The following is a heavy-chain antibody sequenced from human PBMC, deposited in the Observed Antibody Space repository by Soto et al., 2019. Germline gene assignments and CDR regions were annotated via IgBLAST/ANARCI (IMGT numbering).Heavy chain of an antibody. J-gene: IGHJ3*02. CDR2: MNPNSGNT. V-gene: IGHV1-8*01. CDR1: GYTFTSYD. Sequence: ASVKVSCKASGYTFTSYDINWVRQATGQGLEWMGWMNPNSGNTGYAQKFQGRVTMTRNTSISTAYMELSSLRSEDTAVYYCTRDMKAAGPEEEAFDIWGQGTLVTVSS. D-gene: IGHD6-13*01. CDR3: TRDMKAAGPEEEAFDI.